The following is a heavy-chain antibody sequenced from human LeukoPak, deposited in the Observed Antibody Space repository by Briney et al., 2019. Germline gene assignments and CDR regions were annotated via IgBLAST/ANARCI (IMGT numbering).Heavy chain of an antibody. D-gene: IGHD4-11*01. CDR2: TNVGNDYT. Sequence: ASVKVSCKASGYTFTHYAVHWVRQAPGQRLEWMGWTNVGNDYTESSQKFQDRLTITSDTAATTVYMELSSLRSEDTAVYYCARDDFSTYPGLNYFDYWGQGSLVTASS. J-gene: IGHJ4*02. CDR3: ARDDFSTYPGLNYFDY. V-gene: IGHV1-3*01. CDR1: GYTFTHYA.